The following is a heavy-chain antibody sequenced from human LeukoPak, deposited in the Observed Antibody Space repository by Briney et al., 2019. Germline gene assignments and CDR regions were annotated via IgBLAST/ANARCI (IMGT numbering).Heavy chain of an antibody. V-gene: IGHV4-59*12. CDR2: IYYRGST. D-gene: IGHD3-10*01. CDR1: GDSMGSYY. Sequence: SETLSLTCTVSGDSMGSYYWNWIRQPPGKGLEWIGYIYYRGSTNYNPSLKSRVTISLDTSKNQFSLKLSSVTAADTAVYYCARAIYYGSGSYSPQDAFDIWGQGTMVTVSS. J-gene: IGHJ3*02. CDR3: ARAIYYGSGSYSPQDAFDI.